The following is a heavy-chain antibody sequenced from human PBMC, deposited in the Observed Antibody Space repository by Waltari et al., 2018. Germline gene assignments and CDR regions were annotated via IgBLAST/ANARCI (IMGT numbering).Heavy chain of an antibody. CDR3: VKGRSSSGRFDY. J-gene: IGHJ4*02. CDR2: IDSTGGST. CDR1: GFTFRMYS. D-gene: IGHD6-19*01. Sequence: EVQLVESGGGLVQPGGSLRLSCSASGFTFRMYSMPWVRQAPGKGLDYVSAIDSTGGSTSYADSVKGRFTISRDNSKNTVYLQMSSLRAEDTAVYFCVKGRSSSGRFDYWGQGILVTVSS. V-gene: IGHV3-64D*06.